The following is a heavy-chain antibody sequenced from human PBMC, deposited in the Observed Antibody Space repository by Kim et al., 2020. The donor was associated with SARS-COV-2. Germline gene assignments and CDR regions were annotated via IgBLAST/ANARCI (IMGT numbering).Heavy chain of an antibody. CDR1: GFTFSSYS. Sequence: GGSLRLSCAASGFTFSSYSMNWVRQAPGKGLEWVSSISSSSSYIYYADSVKGRFTISRDNAKNSLYLQMNSLRAEDTAVYYCAIVVVVAATGYDAFDIWGQGTMVTVSS. CDR2: ISSSSSYI. J-gene: IGHJ3*02. CDR3: AIVVVVAATGYDAFDI. D-gene: IGHD2-15*01. V-gene: IGHV3-21*01.